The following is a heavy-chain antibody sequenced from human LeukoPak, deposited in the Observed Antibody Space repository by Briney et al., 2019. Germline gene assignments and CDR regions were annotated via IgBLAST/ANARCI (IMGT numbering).Heavy chain of an antibody. CDR1: GCSISSYY. D-gene: IGHD3-3*01. Sequence: SETLSLTCTVSGCSISSYYWSWIRQPPGKGLEWIGYIYYSGSTNYNPSLKSRATISVDTSKNQFSLKVSSVTAADTAVYYCARHEGDFWSGYDRYFDFWGQGILVTVSS. CDR3: ARHEGDFWSGYDRYFDF. CDR2: IYYSGST. J-gene: IGHJ4*02. V-gene: IGHV4-59*08.